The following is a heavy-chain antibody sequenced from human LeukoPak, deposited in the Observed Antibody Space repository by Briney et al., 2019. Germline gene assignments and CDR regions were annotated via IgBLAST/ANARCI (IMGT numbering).Heavy chain of an antibody. D-gene: IGHD5-12*01. V-gene: IGHV3-7*01. CDR3: ARDEAKIYSGYDNYYFDY. Sequence: GGSLRLSCAASGFTFSSYWMSWVRQAPGKGLEWVANIKQDGSEKYYVDSVKGRFTISRDNAKNSLYLQMNSLRAEDTAVYYCARDEAKIYSGYDNYYFDYWGQGTLATVSS. CDR2: IKQDGSEK. J-gene: IGHJ4*02. CDR1: GFTFSSYW.